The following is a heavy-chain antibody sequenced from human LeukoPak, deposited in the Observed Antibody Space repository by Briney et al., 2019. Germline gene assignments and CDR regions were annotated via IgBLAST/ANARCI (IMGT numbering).Heavy chain of an antibody. V-gene: IGHV3-23*01. D-gene: IGHD5-18*01. Sequence: GGSLRLSCAASGFTFSSYAMSGVRQAPRKGLECGLAISVSGGRTYYAASVKGRFNISRDNSKNTLYLQMNSLRAEDTAVCYCAKDRHHRGYSYGVDYWGQGTLVTVSS. J-gene: IGHJ4*02. CDR1: GFTFSSYA. CDR3: AKDRHHRGYSYGVDY. CDR2: ISVSGGRT.